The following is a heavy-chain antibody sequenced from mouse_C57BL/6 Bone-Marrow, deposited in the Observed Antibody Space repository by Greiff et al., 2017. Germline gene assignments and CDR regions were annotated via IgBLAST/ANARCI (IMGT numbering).Heavy chain of an antibody. CDR3: AKLYSNYFYWYFDV. Sequence: VQLQQSGPGLVQPSQSLSITCTVSGFSLTSYGVHWVRQSPGKGLEWLGVIWRGGSTDYNAAFMSRLSITKDNSKSQVFFKMNSLQADDTAIYYCAKLYSNYFYWYFDVWGTGTTVTVSS. D-gene: IGHD2-5*01. CDR2: IWRGGST. J-gene: IGHJ1*03. V-gene: IGHV2-5*01. CDR1: GFSLTSYG.